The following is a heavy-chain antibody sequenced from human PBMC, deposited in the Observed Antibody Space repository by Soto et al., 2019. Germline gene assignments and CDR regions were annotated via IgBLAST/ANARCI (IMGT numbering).Heavy chain of an antibody. CDR3: ARTTQGGNMDV. J-gene: IGHJ6*02. Sequence: QVHLQESGPGLVKPSETLSLTCTVSGGSISGYYWSWFRQPPGKGLEWIAYIHYSGNTEYNLSLKSRVSISKDTSKNQFSVKLSSVTAADTAVYYCARTTQGGNMDVWGQGAPVTVSS. V-gene: IGHV4-59*01. CDR1: GGSISGYY. CDR2: IHYSGNT. D-gene: IGHD1-26*01.